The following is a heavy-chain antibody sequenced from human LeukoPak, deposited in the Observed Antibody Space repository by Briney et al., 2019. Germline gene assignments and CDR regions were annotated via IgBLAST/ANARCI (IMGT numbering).Heavy chain of an antibody. D-gene: IGHD6-13*01. V-gene: IGHV4-59*01. J-gene: IGHJ4*02. CDR2: IYHSGST. CDR1: GGSISSYY. Sequence: PSETLSLTCTVSGGSISSYYWSWIRQSPGKGLEWIGYIYHSGSTNYNPSLKSRVTISVDTSKNQFSLKLRSVTAADTAVYYCARDAAKAQLAYFDYWGQGTLVTVSS. CDR3: ARDAAKAQLAYFDY.